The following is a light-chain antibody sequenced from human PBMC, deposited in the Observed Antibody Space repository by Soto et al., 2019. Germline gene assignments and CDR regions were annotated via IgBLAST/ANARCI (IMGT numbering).Light chain of an antibody. CDR3: SSYTSSSTVV. V-gene: IGLV2-14*03. CDR1: SSDVGGYNY. J-gene: IGLJ2*01. CDR2: DVS. Sequence: QSVLTQPASVSGSPGQSIAISCTGTSSDVGGYNYVSWYQQHPGKATKLIIYDVSNRPSGVSNRLSGSKSGNTASLTISGLQAEDEADYYCSSYTSSSTVVFGGGTKLTVL.